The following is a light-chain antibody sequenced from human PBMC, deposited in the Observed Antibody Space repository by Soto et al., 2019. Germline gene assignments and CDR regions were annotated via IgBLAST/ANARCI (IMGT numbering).Light chain of an antibody. Sequence: QSVLTQPASVSGSPGQSITISCTGTSSDVGGYNYVSWYQQHPDKAPKLMIYDVSNLPSGVSYRFSGSKSGNTASLTISGLQAEVDADYDSISYTITSTVIFGGGTKVPV. V-gene: IGLV2-14*01. CDR3: ISYTITSTVI. CDR1: SSDVGGYNY. J-gene: IGLJ2*01. CDR2: DVS.